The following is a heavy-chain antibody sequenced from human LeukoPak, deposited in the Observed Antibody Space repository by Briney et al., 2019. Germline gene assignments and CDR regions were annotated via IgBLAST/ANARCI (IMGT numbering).Heavy chain of an antibody. D-gene: IGHD5-12*01. CDR3: ARDIVATMPDY. Sequence: GGSLRLSCAASGFTFSSYWMHWVRRAPGKGLVWVSRINSDGSSTSYADSVKGRFTISRDNAKNTLYLQMNSLRAEDTAVYYCARDIVATMPDYWGQGTLVTVSS. CDR2: INSDGSST. CDR1: GFTFSSYW. J-gene: IGHJ4*02. V-gene: IGHV3-74*01.